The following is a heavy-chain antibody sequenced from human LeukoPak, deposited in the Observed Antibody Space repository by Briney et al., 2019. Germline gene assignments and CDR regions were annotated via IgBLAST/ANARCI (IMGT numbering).Heavy chain of an antibody. Sequence: GRSLRLSCAASGFTFSSYWMSWVRRARGKGREWVANIKQDGREKYYADSVKGRFTISRDNAKNSLYLQMNSLRAEDTAVYYCAKDRYYGSGSYYEKWGQGTLVTVSS. CDR2: IKQDGREK. CDR1: GFTFSSYW. J-gene: IGHJ4*02. CDR3: AKDRYYGSGSYYEK. D-gene: IGHD3-10*01. V-gene: IGHV3-7*05.